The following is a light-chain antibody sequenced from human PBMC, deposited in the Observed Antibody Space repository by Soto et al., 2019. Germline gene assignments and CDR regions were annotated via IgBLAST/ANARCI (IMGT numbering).Light chain of an antibody. CDR2: EVT. CDR1: SSDIGVFNY. CDR3: SSFARTYIRL. Sequence: QSALTQPASVSGSPGQSITISCTGSSSDIGVFNYVSWYQQTPGNAPKIIIFEVTNRPSGVSNRFSGSKSGNTASLTISGLQAEDEADYYCSSFARTYIRLSGGGNEVTV. J-gene: IGLJ2*01. V-gene: IGLV2-14*01.